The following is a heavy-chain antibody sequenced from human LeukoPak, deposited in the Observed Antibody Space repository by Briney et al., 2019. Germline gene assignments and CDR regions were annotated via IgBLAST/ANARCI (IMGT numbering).Heavy chain of an antibody. CDR3: AIGPRQTRGLSTY. D-gene: IGHD3/OR15-3a*01. J-gene: IGHJ4*02. V-gene: IGHV3-23*01. Sequence: GGSLRLSCAASGFTFSIYAMSWVRQAPGKGLECVSGISASGGSTYYADSVKGHFTISRDNSKNTLFLQMNSLRAEDTAMYYCAIGPRQTRGLSTYWGQGTLVTVSS. CDR1: GFTFSIYA. CDR2: ISASGGST.